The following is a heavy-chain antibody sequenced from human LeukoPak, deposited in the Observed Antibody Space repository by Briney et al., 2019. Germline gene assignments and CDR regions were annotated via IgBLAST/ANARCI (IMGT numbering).Heavy chain of an antibody. CDR1: GGSISSSSYY. V-gene: IGHV4-39*01. CDR2: MHYSGIT. D-gene: IGHD2-15*01. Sequence: PPETLSLTCNVSGGSISSSSYYWGWIRQPPGKGLEWIGSMHYSGITYYNPSLKSRVTITVDTSKNRFSLKLSSVTAADTAVYYCARRWAAANYFDYWGQGTLVTVSS. J-gene: IGHJ4*02. CDR3: ARRWAAANYFDY.